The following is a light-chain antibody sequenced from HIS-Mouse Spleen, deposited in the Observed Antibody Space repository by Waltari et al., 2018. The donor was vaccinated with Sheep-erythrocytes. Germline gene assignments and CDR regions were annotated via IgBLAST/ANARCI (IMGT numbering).Light chain of an antibody. CDR3: QAWDSSIVV. Sequence: SSELTQPPSVSVSPGQTASITCSGDKLGDKYACWYQQKPGQSPVLVIYQDTKTPAGIPERFSGSSSGTTAPLTISGTQAMDEADYYCQAWDSSIVVFGGGTKLTVL. CDR1: KLGDKY. J-gene: IGLJ2*01. CDR2: QDT. V-gene: IGLV3-1*01.